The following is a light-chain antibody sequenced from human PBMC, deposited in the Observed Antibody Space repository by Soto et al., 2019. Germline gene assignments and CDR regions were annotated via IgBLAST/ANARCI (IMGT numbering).Light chain of an antibody. J-gene: IGLJ1*01. CDR2: EGT. V-gene: IGLV2-23*01. CDR1: SSDVGSYNL. Sequence: QAVVTQPASVSGSPGQSITISCTGTSSDVGSYNLVSWYRQHPGKAPKLMIYEGTKRPSGVSNRFSASKSGNTASLTISGLQAEDEADYYCCAYAGSSTYVFGTGTKVTVL. CDR3: CAYAGSSTYV.